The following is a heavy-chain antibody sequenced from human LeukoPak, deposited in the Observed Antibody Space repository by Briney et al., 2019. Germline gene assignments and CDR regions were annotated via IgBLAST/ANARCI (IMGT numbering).Heavy chain of an antibody. J-gene: IGHJ4*02. CDR1: GGTFSSFA. D-gene: IGHD5/OR15-5a*01. CDR2: IIPILGIA. CDR3: ATDRFVSTGGHY. V-gene: IGHV1-69*04. Sequence: GASVKVSCKASGGTFSSFAISWVRQAPGQGLEWMGRIIPILGIANYAQKFQGRVTITADKSTSTAYMELSSLRSEDTAVYYCATDRFVSTGGHYWGQGTLVTVSS.